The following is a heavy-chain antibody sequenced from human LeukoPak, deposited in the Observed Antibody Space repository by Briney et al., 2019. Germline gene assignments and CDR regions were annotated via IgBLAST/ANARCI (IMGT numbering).Heavy chain of an antibody. V-gene: IGHV4-31*03. Sequence: SETLSLTCSVSGGSISSGTYYWSWIRQSPGKGLEWIGYIHYTGNTYYNPSLKSRVTISVDTSKNQFALKLSSVTAADTAVYYCARSHHYDSSPHFFDYWGQGTLVTVSS. D-gene: IGHD3-22*01. CDR2: IHYTGNT. CDR1: GGSISSGTYY. J-gene: IGHJ4*02. CDR3: ARSHHYDSSPHFFDY.